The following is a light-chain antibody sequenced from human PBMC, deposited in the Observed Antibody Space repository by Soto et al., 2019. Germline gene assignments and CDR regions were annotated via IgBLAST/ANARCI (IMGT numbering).Light chain of an antibody. Sequence: EIVLTQSPGTLSLPPGERVTLSCRASQTVASNLAWYQQKPGQAPRVVIHGASTRATDFPARFSGSGSGTEFTLTISSLQSEDIGVYYCHQYNTWPRTFGQGTKVDIK. V-gene: IGKV3-15*01. CDR3: HQYNTWPRT. CDR1: QTVASN. J-gene: IGKJ1*01. CDR2: GAS.